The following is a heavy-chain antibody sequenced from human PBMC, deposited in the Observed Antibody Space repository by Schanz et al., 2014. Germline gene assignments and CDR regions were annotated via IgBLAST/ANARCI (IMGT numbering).Heavy chain of an antibody. Sequence: QVQLVQSGAEVKKPGASVKVSCKASGYTFTSYYMHWVRQAPGQGLEWMGWISVDNGNTNYAQKLQGRVTMTIDTSTSTAYMELRSLRSDDTAVYYCARDGAYCGGDCYSVDYWGQGTLVTVSS. CDR1: GYTFTSYY. J-gene: IGHJ4*02. CDR3: ARDGAYCGGDCYSVDY. D-gene: IGHD2-21*02. CDR2: ISVDNGNT. V-gene: IGHV1-18*04.